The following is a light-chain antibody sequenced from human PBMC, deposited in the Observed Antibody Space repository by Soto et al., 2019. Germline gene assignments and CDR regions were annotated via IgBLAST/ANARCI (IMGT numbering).Light chain of an antibody. CDR3: AVWDDSLNGWV. CDR2: SND. V-gene: IGLV1-44*01. J-gene: IGLJ3*02. Sequence: QSVVTQTPSASGTPGQRVTISCSGSSPNIGTNAVNWCQQLPGTAPRLLIYSNDQRPPGVPDRFSGSKSGTSASLAISGLQSEDEADYFCAVWDDSLNGWVFGGATKLTVL. CDR1: SPNIGTNA.